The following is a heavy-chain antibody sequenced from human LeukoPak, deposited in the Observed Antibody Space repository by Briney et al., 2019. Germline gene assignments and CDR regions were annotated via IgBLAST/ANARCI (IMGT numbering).Heavy chain of an antibody. D-gene: IGHD6-13*01. CDR3: VRDSRYGSGWFEDGLDF. Sequence: PSETLSLTCNVSGGSISSGSYYWGWIRQPPGQGLEWLGHINDRGSTNYNPSLQGRVTISIDTSKNQFSLKVNSVTAADTAVYCCVRDSRYGSGWFEDGLDFWGQGTTVTVSS. V-gene: IGHV4-61*01. J-gene: IGHJ6*02. CDR1: GGSISSGSYY. CDR2: INDRGST.